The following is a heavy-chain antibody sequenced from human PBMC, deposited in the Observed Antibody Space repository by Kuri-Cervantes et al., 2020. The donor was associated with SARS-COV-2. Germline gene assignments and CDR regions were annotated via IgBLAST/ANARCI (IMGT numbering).Heavy chain of an antibody. V-gene: IGHV1-2*02. Sequence: ASVKVSCKASGYTFTSYYMHWVRQAPGQGLEWMGWINPNSGGTNYAQKFQGRVTMTRDTSISTAYMELSRLRSDDTAVYYCASPRDTVTTGFDYWGQGTLVTVSS. CDR1: GYTFTSYY. CDR3: ASPRDTVTTGFDY. CDR2: INPNSGGT. D-gene: IGHD4-11*01. J-gene: IGHJ4*02.